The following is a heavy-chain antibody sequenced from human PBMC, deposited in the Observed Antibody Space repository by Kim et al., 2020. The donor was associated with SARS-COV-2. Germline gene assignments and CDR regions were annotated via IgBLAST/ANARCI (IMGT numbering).Heavy chain of an antibody. CDR3: ARKGSIGMMYCGGDCEYYYYYGVDV. J-gene: IGHJ6*02. CDR1: GYTFTSYG. CDR2: ISAYNGNT. Sequence: ASVKVSCKASGYTFTSYGISWVRQAPGQGLEWMGWISAYNGNTNYAQKLQGRVTMTTDTSTSTAYMELRSLRSDDTAVYYCARKGSIGMMYCGGDCEYYYYYGVDVWGQGTTVTVSS. D-gene: IGHD2-21*02. V-gene: IGHV1-18*01.